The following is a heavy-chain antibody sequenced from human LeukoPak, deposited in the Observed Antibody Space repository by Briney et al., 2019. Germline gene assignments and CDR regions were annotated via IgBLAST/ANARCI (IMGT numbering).Heavy chain of an antibody. CDR1: GYTCTSYG. CDR2: ISAYNGNT. CDR3: ARDLGSWYRDFDY. J-gene: IGHJ4*02. V-gene: IGHV1-18*01. Sequence: GASVKVSCKASGYTCTSYGISGVRHAPGQGLEKVGWISAYNGNTNYAQKIQARVTMTTDTSTSTACMELRSLRSDDTAVYYCARDLGSWYRDFDYWGQGTLVTVSS. D-gene: IGHD6-13*01.